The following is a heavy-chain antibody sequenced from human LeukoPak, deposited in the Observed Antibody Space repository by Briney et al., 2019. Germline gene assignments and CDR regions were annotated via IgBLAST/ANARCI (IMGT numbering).Heavy chain of an antibody. D-gene: IGHD1-26*01. CDR3: ARDPYSGNYGAYYYYYMDV. V-gene: IGHV3-21*06. J-gene: IGHJ6*03. CDR1: GFTFSSYN. CDR2: ITSSSSYI. Sequence: PGGSLRLSCAASGFTFSSYNMNWVRQAPGQGLEWVSSITSSSSYISYADTVKGRFTISRDNAKNSLYLQMDSLRVEDTAEYYCARDPYSGNYGAYYYYYMDVWGKGTTVTVSS.